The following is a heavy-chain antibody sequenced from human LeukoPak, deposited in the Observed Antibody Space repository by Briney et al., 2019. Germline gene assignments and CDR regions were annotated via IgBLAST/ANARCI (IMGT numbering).Heavy chain of an antibody. CDR3: AKGGGSRGYYMGV. Sequence: PGGSLRLSCAASGFTFDDYAMHWVRQAPGKGLEWVSGISWNSGSIGYADSVKGRFTISRDNAKNSLYLQMNSLRAEDMALYYCAKGGGSRGYYMGVWGKGTTVTVSS. V-gene: IGHV3-9*03. CDR2: ISWNSGSI. CDR1: GFTFDDYA. D-gene: IGHD5-24*01. J-gene: IGHJ6*03.